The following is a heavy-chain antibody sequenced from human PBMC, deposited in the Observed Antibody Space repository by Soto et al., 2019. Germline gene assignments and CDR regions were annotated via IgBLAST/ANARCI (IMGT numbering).Heavy chain of an antibody. CDR3: ARSAVDTAMARRGYYFDY. D-gene: IGHD5-18*01. CDR2: IYYSGST. J-gene: IGHJ4*02. CDR1: GGSISSYY. Sequence: SETLSLTCTVSGGSISSYYWSWIRQPPGKGLEWIGYIYYSGSTNYNPSLKSRVTISVDTSKNQFSLKLSPVTAADTAVYYCARSAVDTAMARRGYYFDYWGQGTLVTVSS. V-gene: IGHV4-59*01.